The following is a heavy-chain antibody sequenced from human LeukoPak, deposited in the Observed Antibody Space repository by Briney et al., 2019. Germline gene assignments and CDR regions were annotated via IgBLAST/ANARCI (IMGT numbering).Heavy chain of an antibody. CDR1: GGSISSYY. CDR3: ARAPVKHYFDY. D-gene: IGHD1-14*01. V-gene: IGHV4-59*01. J-gene: IGHJ4*02. CDR2: VYYSGST. Sequence: PSETLSLTCTVSGGSISSYYWSWIRQPPGKGLEWIGYVYYSGSTNYNPSLKSRVTISVDTSKNQFSLKLSSVTAADTAVYYCARAPVKHYFDYWGQGTLVTVSS.